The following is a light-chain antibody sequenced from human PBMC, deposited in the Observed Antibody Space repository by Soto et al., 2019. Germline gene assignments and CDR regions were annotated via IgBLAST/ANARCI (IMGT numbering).Light chain of an antibody. CDR1: QSLLHSNGYNY. V-gene: IGKV2-28*01. CDR3: MQPLQSWT. CDR2: LGS. Sequence: DTVMTQSPLSLPVTPGEPASISCRSSQSLLHSNGYNYLDWYLQKPGQSPQLLIYLGSNRAAGVPDRFSGSGSGTDFTLKISRVDAEDVGVYYCMQPLQSWTFGQGTKVEIK. J-gene: IGKJ1*01.